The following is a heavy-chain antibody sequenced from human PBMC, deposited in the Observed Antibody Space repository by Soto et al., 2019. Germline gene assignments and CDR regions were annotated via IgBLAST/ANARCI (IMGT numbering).Heavy chain of an antibody. CDR2: VNEYGTDS. D-gene: IGHD6-19*01. CDR1: GFTFSASW. Sequence: EVQLVESGGGLVQPGGSLRLSCVASGFTFSASWIHWVRQAPGKGLVWVSRVNEYGTDSNYADFVKGRFTISRDNAKNTGYLQMDGLRADDTAVYYCARVAVVTRGIDYWGQGTMVTVSS. J-gene: IGHJ4*02. V-gene: IGHV3-74*01. CDR3: ARVAVVTRGIDY.